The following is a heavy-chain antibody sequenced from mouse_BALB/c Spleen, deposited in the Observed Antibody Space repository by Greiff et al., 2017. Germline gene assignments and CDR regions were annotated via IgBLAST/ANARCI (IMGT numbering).Heavy chain of an antibody. V-gene: IGHV14-3*02. J-gene: IGHJ3*01. CDR1: GFNIKDTY. Sequence: DVQLQESGAELVKPGASVKLSCTASGFNIKDTYMHWVKQRPEQGLEWIGRIDPANGNTKYDPKFQGKATITADTSSNTAYLQLSSLTSEDTAVYYCARGDSFSYWGQGTLVTVSA. CDR2: IDPANGNT. CDR3: ARGDSFSY. D-gene: IGHD3-3*01.